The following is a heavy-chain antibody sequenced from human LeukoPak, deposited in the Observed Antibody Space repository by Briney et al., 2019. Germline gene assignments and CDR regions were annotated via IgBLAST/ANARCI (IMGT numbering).Heavy chain of an antibody. CDR2: IYTTGST. V-gene: IGHV4-61*02. J-gene: IGHJ3*02. Sequence: SETLSLTCTVSGASTNTGSFFWTWVRQPAGKRLEWIGRIYTTGSTNYNPSLKSRVNILLDKSKNQFSLKLSSVTAADTAVYYCARDSGITKDAFDIWGQGTVVTVSS. CDR1: GASTNTGSFF. CDR3: ARDSGITKDAFDI. D-gene: IGHD3-10*01.